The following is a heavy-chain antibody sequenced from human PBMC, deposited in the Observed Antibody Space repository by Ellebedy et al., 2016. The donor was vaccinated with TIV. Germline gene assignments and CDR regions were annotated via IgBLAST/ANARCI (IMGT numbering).Heavy chain of an antibody. Sequence: GESLKISXAASGFTFSNYAMSWVRQTPGKGLEWVSGLSGSGISTYYADSVKGRFTISRNNSKNTLYLQMNSLRAEDTAVYYCAKNEAVAPVDWGQGTLVTVSS. D-gene: IGHD6-19*01. CDR2: LSGSGIST. CDR3: AKNEAVAPVD. J-gene: IGHJ4*02. CDR1: GFTFSNYA. V-gene: IGHV3-23*01.